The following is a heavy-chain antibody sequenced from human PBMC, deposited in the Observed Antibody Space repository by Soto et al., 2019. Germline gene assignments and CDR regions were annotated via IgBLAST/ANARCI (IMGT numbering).Heavy chain of an antibody. CDR2: INPKSGGT. J-gene: IGHJ3*02. Sequence: ASVKVSCKTSGYTFNDYYIHWVRQAPGQGLEWMGWINPKSGGTKYAEKFQGRVSMTGDTSITTAYLELSSLTSDDTAVYYCATDRVAFDMWGQGTKVTVSS. D-gene: IGHD3-22*01. CDR3: ATDRVAFDM. V-gene: IGHV1-2*02. CDR1: GYTFNDYY.